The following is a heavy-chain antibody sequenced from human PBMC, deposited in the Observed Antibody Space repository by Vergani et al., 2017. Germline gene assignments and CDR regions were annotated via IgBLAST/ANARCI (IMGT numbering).Heavy chain of an antibody. CDR2: IYYSGST. CDR3: ARHSTVEWLVKLGWIDP. CDR1: GASIISSNYY. D-gene: IGHD6-19*01. Sequence: QLQLQESGPGLVKPSATLSLTCSVSGASIISSNYYWGWIRQPPGKGLEWIASIYYSGSTYYNPSLKSRFTISVDPSKNQFSLKLSSVTAADTAVYFCARHSTVEWLVKLGWIDPWGQGILVTVSS. J-gene: IGHJ5*02. V-gene: IGHV4-39*01.